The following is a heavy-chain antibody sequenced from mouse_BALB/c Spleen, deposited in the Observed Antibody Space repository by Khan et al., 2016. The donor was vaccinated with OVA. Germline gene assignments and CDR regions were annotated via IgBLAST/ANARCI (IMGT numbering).Heavy chain of an antibody. J-gene: IGHJ2*01. D-gene: IGHD2-3*01. CDR2: ISTYSGNT. CDR1: GFTFTDYA. V-gene: IGHV1S137*01. Sequence: QVQLKESGPELVRPGVSVKISCKGSGFTFTDYAMHWVKQSHAKSLEWIGLISTYSGNTNYNQKFKGKATMTVDKSSRQAYMELARLTSEDSAINYCARPAYDGYYDYWGQGTTLTVSS. CDR3: ARPAYDGYYDY.